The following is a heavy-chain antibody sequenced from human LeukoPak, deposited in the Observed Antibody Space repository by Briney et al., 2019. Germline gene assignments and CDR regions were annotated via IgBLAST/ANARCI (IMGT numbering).Heavy chain of an antibody. CDR1: GGSITTDC. V-gene: IGHV4-4*09. CDR3: ARRTPGPQLDEYVAYYFDL. Sequence: SETLSLTCTVSGGSITTDCWIWIRQPPGKGLEWIAYIYSSGMTKYNPSLKSRGTISVDPSKNQLSLKLNSVTAADTAVYYCARRTPGPQLDEYVAYYFDLWGQGTLVTASS. D-gene: IGHD3/OR15-3a*01. CDR2: IYSSGMT. J-gene: IGHJ4*02.